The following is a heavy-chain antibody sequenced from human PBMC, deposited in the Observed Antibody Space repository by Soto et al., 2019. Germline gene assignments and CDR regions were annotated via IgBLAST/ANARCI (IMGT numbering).Heavy chain of an antibody. CDR1: GGTFSSYT. D-gene: IGHD4-17*01. J-gene: IGHJ3*02. Sequence: QVQLVQSGAEVKKPGSSVKVSCKASGGTFSSYTISWVRQAPGQGLEWMGRIIPILGIANYAQKFQGRVTLTAHKSTCTAYTELISLRPQDTAVYYGATTYDYGCTLEAFDIWGQGTMVTVSS. CDR3: ATTYDYGCTLEAFDI. V-gene: IGHV1-69*02. CDR2: IIPILGIA.